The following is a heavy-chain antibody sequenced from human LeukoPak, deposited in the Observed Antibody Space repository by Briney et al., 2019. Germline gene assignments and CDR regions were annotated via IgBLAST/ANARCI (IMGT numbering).Heavy chain of an antibody. Sequence: ASVKVSCEASGGTFSSYAISGVRQAPGQGLEWMGGIIPIFGTANYAQKFQGRVTITADESTSTAYMELSSLRSEDTAVYYCARGGIWIQLTAVNWFDPWGQGTLVTVSS. CDR2: IIPIFGTA. CDR1: GGTFSSYA. D-gene: IGHD5-18*01. J-gene: IGHJ5*02. V-gene: IGHV1-69*13. CDR3: ARGGIWIQLTAVNWFDP.